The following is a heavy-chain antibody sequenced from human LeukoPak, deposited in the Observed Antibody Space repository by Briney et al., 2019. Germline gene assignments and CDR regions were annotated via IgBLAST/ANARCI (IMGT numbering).Heavy chain of an antibody. D-gene: IGHD2-2*01. Sequence: GASVKVSCKASGGTFGSYAVSWVRQAPGQGLEWMGGIIPILGTANNAQKFQGRVTITTDESTSTVYMEVNSLRSEDTAVYYCARGRGIIVPAAIKYWGQGTLVTVSS. CDR1: GGTFGSYA. V-gene: IGHV1-69*05. J-gene: IGHJ4*02. CDR3: ARGRGIIVPAAIKY. CDR2: IIPILGTA.